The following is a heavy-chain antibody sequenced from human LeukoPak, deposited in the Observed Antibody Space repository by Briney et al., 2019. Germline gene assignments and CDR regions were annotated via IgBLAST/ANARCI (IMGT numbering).Heavy chain of an antibody. V-gene: IGHV1-18*01. CDR1: GYTFTNYG. J-gene: IGHJ5*02. D-gene: IGHD3-3*01. Sequence: ASVKVSCKASGYTFTNYGITWVRQAPGQGLEWMGWISPYNDNTNYAQKLQDRVTMTTDTSTSTAYMELRSLRSDDTAAYYCARGPYLTIFGVVINTSNWFDPWGQGTLVTVSS. CDR2: ISPYNDNT. CDR3: ARGPYLTIFGVVINTSNWFDP.